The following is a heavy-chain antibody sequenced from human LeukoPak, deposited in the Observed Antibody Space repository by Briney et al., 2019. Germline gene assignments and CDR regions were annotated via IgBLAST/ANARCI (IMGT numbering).Heavy chain of an antibody. CDR1: GGSISSYY. CDR2: IYTSGST. CDR3: ASYYYDSSGYFWFDY. D-gene: IGHD3-22*01. V-gene: IGHV4-4*07. Sequence: PETLSLTCTVSGGSISSYYWSWIRQPAGKGLEWIGRIYTSGSTNYNPSLKSRVTMSVDTSKNQFSLKLSSVTAADTAVYYCASYYYDSSGYFWFDYWGQGTLVTVSS. J-gene: IGHJ4*02.